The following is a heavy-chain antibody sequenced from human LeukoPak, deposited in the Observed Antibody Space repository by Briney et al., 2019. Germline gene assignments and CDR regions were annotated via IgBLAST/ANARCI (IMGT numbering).Heavy chain of an antibody. CDR2: IRYDGSNK. J-gene: IGHJ6*03. CDR1: GFTFSSYG. Sequence: GGSLRLSCAASGFTFSSYGMHWVRQAPGKGLEWVAFIRYDGSNKYYADSVKGRFTISRDNSKNTLYLQMNSLRAEDTAVYYCAKAYNYEVLGGYYYYMDVWGKGTTVTVSS. CDR3: AKAYNYEVLGGYYYYMDV. V-gene: IGHV3-30*02. D-gene: IGHD1-20*01.